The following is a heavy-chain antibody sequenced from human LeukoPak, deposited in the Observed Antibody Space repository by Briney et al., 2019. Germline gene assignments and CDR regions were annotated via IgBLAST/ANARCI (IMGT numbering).Heavy chain of an antibody. J-gene: IGHJ4*02. CDR1: GGSISTYY. D-gene: IGHD3-22*01. Sequence: SETLSLTCTVSGGSISTYYWSWIRQPPGKGLEWIGYIYYTGSTTYNPSLRSRVAISIDTSKNQFSLRLNSVTAADTAVYYCARGRGDSRGTSFDYGARGTLFPFS. V-gene: IGHV4-59*01. CDR3: ARGRGDSRGTSFDY. CDR2: IYYTGST.